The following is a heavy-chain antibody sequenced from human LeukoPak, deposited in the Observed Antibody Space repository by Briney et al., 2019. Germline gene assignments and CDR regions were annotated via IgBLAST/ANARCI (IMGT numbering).Heavy chain of an antibody. CDR1: GGSISRGTYY. Sequence: PSETLSLTCTVSGGSISRGTYYWGWIRQPPGKGLVWLGCIYYSGSNHHNPSLKSQGTISVDTSKNEFSLKLTSVTAADTAVYYCARHFRGYYYDAFDIWGRGTMVTVSS. D-gene: IGHD3-10*01. J-gene: IGHJ3*02. CDR3: ARHFRGYYYDAFDI. CDR2: IYYSGSN. V-gene: IGHV4-39*01.